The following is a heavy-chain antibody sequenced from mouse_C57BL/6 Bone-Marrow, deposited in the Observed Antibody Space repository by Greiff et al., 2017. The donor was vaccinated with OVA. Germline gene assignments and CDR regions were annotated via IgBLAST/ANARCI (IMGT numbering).Heavy chain of an antibody. J-gene: IGHJ4*01. CDR2: IWWDDDK. Sequence: QVQLKESGPGILQPSQTLSLTCSFSGFSLSTFGMGVGWIRQPSGKGLEWLAHIWWDDDKYYNPALKSRLTISKDTSKNQVFLKIANVDTADTATYYCARIPFYYGNYLYAMDYWGQGTSVTVSS. V-gene: IGHV8-8*01. CDR3: ARIPFYYGNYLYAMDY. D-gene: IGHD2-1*01. CDR1: GFSLSTFGMG.